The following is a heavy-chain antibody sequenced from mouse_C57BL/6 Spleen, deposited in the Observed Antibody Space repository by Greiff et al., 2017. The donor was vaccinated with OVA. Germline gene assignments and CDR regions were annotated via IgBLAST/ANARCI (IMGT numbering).Heavy chain of an antibody. V-gene: IGHV5-4*01. D-gene: IGHD4-1*01. CDR2: ISDGGSYT. Sequence: EVMLVESGGGLVKPGGSLKLSCAASGFTFSSYAMSWVRQTPEKRLEWVATISDGGSYTYYPDNVKGRFTISRDNAKNNLYLQMSHLKSEDTAMYYCAREGTGTRGFAYWGQGTLVTVSA. CDR3: AREGTGTRGFAY. J-gene: IGHJ3*01. CDR1: GFTFSSYA.